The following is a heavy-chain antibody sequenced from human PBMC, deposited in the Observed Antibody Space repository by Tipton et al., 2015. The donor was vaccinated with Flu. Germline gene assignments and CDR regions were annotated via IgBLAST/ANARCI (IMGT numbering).Heavy chain of an antibody. CDR3: AKEFGVRELLIGTFDY. CDR1: GFTFSSYG. Sequence: SLRLSCAASGFTFSSYGMHWVRQAPGKGLEWVAVISYDGSNKYYADSVKGRFTISRDNSKNTLYLQMNSLRAEDTAVYYCAKEFGVRELLIGTFDYWGQGTLVTVSS. D-gene: IGHD1-26*01. V-gene: IGHV3-30*18. CDR2: ISYDGSNK. J-gene: IGHJ4*02.